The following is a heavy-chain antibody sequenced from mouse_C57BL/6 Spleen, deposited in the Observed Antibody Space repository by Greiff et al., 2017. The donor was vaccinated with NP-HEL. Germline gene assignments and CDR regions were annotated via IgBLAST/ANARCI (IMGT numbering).Heavy chain of an antibody. Sequence: VQLQQSGPELVKPGASVKIPCKASGYTFTDYNMDWVKQSHGKSLEWIGDINPNNGGTIYNQKFKGKATLTVDKSSSTAYMELRSLTSEDTAVYDCARLYYYGSSYGFAYWGQGTLVTVSA. CDR3: ARLYYYGSSYGFAY. D-gene: IGHD1-1*01. CDR1: GYTFTDYN. CDR2: INPNNGGT. J-gene: IGHJ3*01. V-gene: IGHV1-18*01.